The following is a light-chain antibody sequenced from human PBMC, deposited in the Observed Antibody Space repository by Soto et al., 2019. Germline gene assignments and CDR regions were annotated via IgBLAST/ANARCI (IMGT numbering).Light chain of an antibody. V-gene: IGLV2-14*01. CDR1: SSDVGGYNY. J-gene: IGLJ2*01. Sequence: QSALTQPASVSGSPGQSITISCTGTSSDVGGYNYVSWYQQHPGKAPKLMIYDVSNRPSGVSNGFSGSKSGNTASLTISGLRAEDEADYYCSSYTSSSTVVFGGGTKLTVL. CDR2: DVS. CDR3: SSYTSSSTVV.